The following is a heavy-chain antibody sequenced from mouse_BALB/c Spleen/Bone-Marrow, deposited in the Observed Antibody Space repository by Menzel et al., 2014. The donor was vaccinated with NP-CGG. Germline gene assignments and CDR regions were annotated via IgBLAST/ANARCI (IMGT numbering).Heavy chain of an antibody. CDR2: INSNGDNT. Sequence: EVQLVESGGGLVKLGGSLKLSCAASGFTFSSYYMSWVRRTPEKRLELVAAINSNGDNTYYPDTVKGRFTISRDNAKNTLYLQMSSLKSEDTALYYCARRGISTSEGVGAMDYWGQGTSVTVSS. CDR1: GFTFSSYY. J-gene: IGHJ4*01. CDR3: ARRGISTSEGVGAMDY. V-gene: IGHV5-6-2*01. D-gene: IGHD1-1*01.